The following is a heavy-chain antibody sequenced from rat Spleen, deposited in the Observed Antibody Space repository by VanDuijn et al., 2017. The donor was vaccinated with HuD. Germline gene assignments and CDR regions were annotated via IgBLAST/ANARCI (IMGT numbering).Heavy chain of an antibody. CDR2: IWTGGST. CDR1: GFSLTNYH. CDR3: ARGRGDWYFDF. J-gene: IGHJ1*01. V-gene: IGHV2-43*01. Sequence: QVQLKESGPGLVQPSQTLSLTCTVSGFSLTNYHVSWVRQPPGKGLEWMGVIWTGGSTAFNSSFNSRLSISRDTSKSQVFLKMSSLQTEDTATYYCARGRGDWYFDFWGPGTMVTVSS. D-gene: IGHD1-11*01.